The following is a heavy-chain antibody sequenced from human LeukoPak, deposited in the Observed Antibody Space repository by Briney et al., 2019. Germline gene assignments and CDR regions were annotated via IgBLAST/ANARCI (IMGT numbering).Heavy chain of an antibody. CDR2: ISWNSGSI. Sequence: GGSLRLSCAASGFTFDDYAMHWVRQAPGKGLEWVSGISWNSGSIGYADSVKGRFTISRDNAKNSLYLQMNSLRAEDMALYYCAKDIYYDSSGSSFDYWGQGTLVTVSS. CDR1: GFTFDDYA. V-gene: IGHV3-9*03. D-gene: IGHD3-22*01. J-gene: IGHJ4*02. CDR3: AKDIYYDSSGSSFDY.